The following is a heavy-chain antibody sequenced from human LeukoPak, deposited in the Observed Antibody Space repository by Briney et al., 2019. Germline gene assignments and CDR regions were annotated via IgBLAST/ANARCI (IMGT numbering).Heavy chain of an antibody. D-gene: IGHD2/OR15-2a*01. CDR1: GFTPSGNG. CDR2: ITEDGSGK. V-gene: IGHV3-74*01. Sequence: PGGSRRLSCAASGFTPSGNGRNGVGQLQGGGGRGLSYITEDGSGKSYEDSVRGRFTISRDNAKNTVHLQMNSLRVDDTAVYYCARDGQGPISLDYWGQGTPVTVSS. J-gene: IGHJ4*02. CDR3: ARDGQGPISLDY.